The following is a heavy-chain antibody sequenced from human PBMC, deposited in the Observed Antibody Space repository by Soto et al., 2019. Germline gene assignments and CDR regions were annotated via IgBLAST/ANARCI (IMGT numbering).Heavy chain of an antibody. CDR2: ISGSGGST. CDR3: AKDKAVAGENFDY. CDR1: GFTFSSYA. J-gene: IGHJ4*02. Sequence: EVQLLESGGGLVQPGGSLRLSCAASGFTFSSYALSWVRQAPGKGLEWVSAISGSGGSTYYADSVKGRFTISRDNSKNTLYLQMNSLRAEDTAVYYCAKDKAVAGENFDYWGQGTLVTVSS. D-gene: IGHD6-19*01. V-gene: IGHV3-23*01.